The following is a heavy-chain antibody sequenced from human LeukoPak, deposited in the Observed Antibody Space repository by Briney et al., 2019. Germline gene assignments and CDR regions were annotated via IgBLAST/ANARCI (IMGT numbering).Heavy chain of an antibody. J-gene: IGHJ4*02. V-gene: IGHV1-46*03. Sequence: ASVKVSCKASGYTFTSYYMHWVRQAPGQGLEWMGIINPSGGSTSYAQKFQDRVTMTRDMSTSTVYMELSSLRSEDTAVYYCATRGAFWGQLHFDYWGQGTLVTVSS. D-gene: IGHD3-16*01. CDR2: INPSGGST. CDR1: GYTFTSYY. CDR3: ATRGAFWGQLHFDY.